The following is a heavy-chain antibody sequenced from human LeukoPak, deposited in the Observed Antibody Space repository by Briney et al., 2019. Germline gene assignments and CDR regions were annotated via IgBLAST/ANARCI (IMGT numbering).Heavy chain of an antibody. CDR1: GFTFSSYW. Sequence: PGRSLRLSCAASGFTFSSYWMSWVRQAPGKGLEWVANIKQDGSEKYYVDSVKGRFTISRDNAKNSLYLQMNSLRAEDTAVYYCAREDIVVVPAAQYYYYYYGMDVWGQGTTVTVSS. J-gene: IGHJ6*02. CDR2: IKQDGSEK. D-gene: IGHD2-2*01. V-gene: IGHV3-7*01. CDR3: AREDIVVVPAAQYYYYYYGMDV.